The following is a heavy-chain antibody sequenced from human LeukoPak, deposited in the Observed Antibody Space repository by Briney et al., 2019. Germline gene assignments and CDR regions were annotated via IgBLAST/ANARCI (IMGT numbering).Heavy chain of an antibody. CDR1: GYTFTSYD. CDR3: ARVAKVPATGNWFDP. CDR2: MNPSSGNT. J-gene: IGHJ5*02. V-gene: IGHV1-8*01. Sequence: GASVKVSCKASGYTFTSYDINWVRQAPGQGLEWMGWMNPSSGNTGYAEKFQGRVTMTGSSSINTAYMELSSLRSEDTAVYYCARVAKVPATGNWFDPWGQGTQVTVSS. D-gene: IGHD2-2*01.